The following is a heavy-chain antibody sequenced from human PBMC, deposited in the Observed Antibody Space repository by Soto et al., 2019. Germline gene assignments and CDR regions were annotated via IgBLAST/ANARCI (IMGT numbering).Heavy chain of an antibody. D-gene: IGHD6-13*01. CDR1: GGSISNYY. J-gene: IGHJ4*02. CDR2: IYYSGST. V-gene: IGHV4-59*08. CDR3: ASRHSSPYFDY. Sequence: PSETLSLTCTVSGGSISNYYWSWIRQPPGKGLEWIGYIYYSGSTYYNPSLKSRVTISVDTSKNQFSLKLSSVTAADTAVYYCASRHSSPYFDYWGQGTLVTVSS.